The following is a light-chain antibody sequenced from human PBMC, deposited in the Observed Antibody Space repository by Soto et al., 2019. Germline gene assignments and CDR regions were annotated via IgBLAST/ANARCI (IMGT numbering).Light chain of an antibody. J-gene: IGKJ5*01. CDR1: PGISSW. V-gene: IGKV1D-12*01. CDR2: AAS. CDR3: QQANRFPIT. Sequence: DIQMTQSPSSVSASVGDRVTITCRASPGISSWLAWYQQKPGKAPKLLIYAASSLQSGVPSRFRGSRPGTDFTLTISSLQPADFATYYCQQANRFPITFGQRTRLETK.